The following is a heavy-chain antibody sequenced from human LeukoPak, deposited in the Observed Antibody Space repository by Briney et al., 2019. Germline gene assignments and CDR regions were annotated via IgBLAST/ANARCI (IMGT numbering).Heavy chain of an antibody. CDR1: GGSFSGYY. V-gene: IGHV4-34*01. CDR3: ARGKWLRPLYYYYGMDV. J-gene: IGHJ6*02. CDR2: INHSGST. Sequence: SETLSLTCAVYGGSFSGYYWSWIRQPPGKGLEWIGEINHSGSTNYNPSLKSRVTTSVDTSKNQFSLKLSSVTAADTAVYYCARGKWLRPLYYYYGMDVWGQGTTVTVSS. D-gene: IGHD5-12*01.